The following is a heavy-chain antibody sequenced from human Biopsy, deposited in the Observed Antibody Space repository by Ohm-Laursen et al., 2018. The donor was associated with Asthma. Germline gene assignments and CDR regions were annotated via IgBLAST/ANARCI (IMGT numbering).Heavy chain of an antibody. D-gene: IGHD2-21*02. Sequence: SLRLSCAASGFTFSRHGMHWVRQAPGKGLEWVAVISYDGSNKYYGDSVQGRFTISRDNSKNTLYLQMNSLRAEDTAVYYCASYGVVTSILPLDVWGQGTTVTVSS. CDR1: GFTFSRHG. CDR2: ISYDGSNK. CDR3: ASYGVVTSILPLDV. J-gene: IGHJ6*02. V-gene: IGHV3-30*03.